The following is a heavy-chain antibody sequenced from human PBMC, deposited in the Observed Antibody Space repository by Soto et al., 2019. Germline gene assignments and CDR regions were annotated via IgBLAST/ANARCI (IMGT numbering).Heavy chain of an antibody. CDR3: ASGDAWEALLPR. D-gene: IGHD4-17*01. J-gene: IGHJ4*02. V-gene: IGHV4-31*03. CDR2: IYFTGST. CDR1: GASINSGGYY. Sequence: QVQLQESGPGLVKPSETLSLTCTVSGASINSGGYYWSWIRQLPGKGLEWIGYIYFTGSTYYNPSLESRVTISLDTSQNQFSLKLSSVTAADTAMYFCASGDAWEALLPRWGQGILVTVSS.